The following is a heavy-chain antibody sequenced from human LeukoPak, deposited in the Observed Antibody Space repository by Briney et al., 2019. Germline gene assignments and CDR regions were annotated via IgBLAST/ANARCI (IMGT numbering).Heavy chain of an antibody. CDR2: ISSSSSYI. D-gene: IGHD6-6*01. V-gene: IGHV3-21*01. CDR3: ARDEYSSSFNWFDP. CDR1: GFTVSSNY. Sequence: NPGGSLRLSCAASGFTVSSNYMNWVRRAPGKGLEWVSSISSSSSYIYYADSVKGRFTISRDNAKNSLYLQMNSLRAEDTAVYYCARDEYSSSFNWFDPWGQGTLVTVSS. J-gene: IGHJ5*02.